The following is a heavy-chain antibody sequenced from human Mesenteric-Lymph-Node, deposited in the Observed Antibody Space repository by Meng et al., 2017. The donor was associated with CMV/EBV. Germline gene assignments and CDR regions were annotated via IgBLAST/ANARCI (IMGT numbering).Heavy chain of an antibody. CDR2: IKQDGNEK. CDR3: ARAEVVQPWAPPYKYYYGFDV. V-gene: IGHV3-7*01. CDR1: GFTFGNYW. Sequence: GGPLRPSCTVSGFTFGNYWRAWVPQAPGKGLEWVANIKQDGNEKYYVDSVKGRFTISRDNAQNSLYLQMDILRPEDTAMYYCARAEVVQPWAPPYKYYYGFDVWGQGTTVTVSS. D-gene: IGHD5-18*01. J-gene: IGHJ6*02.